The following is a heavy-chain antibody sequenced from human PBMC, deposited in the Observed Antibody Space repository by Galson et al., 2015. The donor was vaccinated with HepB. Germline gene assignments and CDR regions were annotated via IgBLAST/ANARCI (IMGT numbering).Heavy chain of an antibody. Sequence: LSLTCTVSGGSISSSSYYWGWIRQPPGKGLEWIGSIYYSGSTYYNPSLKSRVTISVDTSKNQFSLKLSSVTAVDTAVYYCARVGRVSAAAGLWGQGTLVTVSS. CDR2: IYYSGST. CDR1: GGSISSSSYY. J-gene: IGHJ4*02. D-gene: IGHD6-13*01. CDR3: ARVGRVSAAAGL. V-gene: IGHV4-39*07.